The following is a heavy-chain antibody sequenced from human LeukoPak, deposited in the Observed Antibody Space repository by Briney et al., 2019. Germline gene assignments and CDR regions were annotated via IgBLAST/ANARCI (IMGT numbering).Heavy chain of an antibody. CDR3: AKDLLPGTMIVVVSDY. Sequence: GGSLRLSCAASGFTFSNAWMNWVRQAPGKGLEWVSAISGSGGSTYYADSVKGRFTISRDNSKNTLYLQMNSLRAEDTAVYYCAKDLLPGTMIVVVSDYWGQGTLVTVSS. CDR2: ISGSGGST. V-gene: IGHV3-23*01. D-gene: IGHD3-22*01. J-gene: IGHJ4*02. CDR1: GFTFSNAW.